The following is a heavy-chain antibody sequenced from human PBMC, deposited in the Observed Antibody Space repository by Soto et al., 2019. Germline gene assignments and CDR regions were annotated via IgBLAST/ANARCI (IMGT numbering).Heavy chain of an antibody. CDR2: INHSGST. D-gene: IGHD4-4*01. Sequence: PSETLSLTCAVYGGSFSVYYWRWIRQPPGKGLEWMGEINHSGSTNYNPSLKIRVTISVDTSKNQFFLKLSSVPAAYTAVYYCATSKRAFAYWGQVTLVTVSS. J-gene: IGHJ4*02. V-gene: IGHV4-34*01. CDR3: ATSKRAFAY. CDR1: GGSFSVYY.